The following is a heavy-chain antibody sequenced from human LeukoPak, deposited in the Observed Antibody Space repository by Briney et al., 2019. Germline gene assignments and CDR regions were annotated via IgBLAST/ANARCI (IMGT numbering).Heavy chain of an antibody. CDR1: GYTFTDCY. Sequence: ASVKVSCKASGYTFTDCYMHWVRQAPGQGLEWMGWINPNSGGTNYAQNFQGRIIISRDTSISTAYMELSRLRSDDTAVYYCARKFSGTYYNWGQGTLVTVSA. J-gene: IGHJ4*02. D-gene: IGHD3-10*01. CDR2: INPNSGGT. V-gene: IGHV1-2*02. CDR3: ARKFSGTYYN.